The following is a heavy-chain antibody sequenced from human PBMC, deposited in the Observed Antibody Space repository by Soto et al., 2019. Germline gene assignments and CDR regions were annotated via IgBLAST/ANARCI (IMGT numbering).Heavy chain of an antibody. Sequence: EVHLVESGGGLVQPGGSLRLSCTASEFTFSAHWMHRVRQAPGKGLMWVSRLNEDGSHTDHAESVKGRFTISRDNAKNTLFLQMNSLRAEDTAIYFCSRGASDWHGIDYWGQGTLVTVSS. D-gene: IGHD6-19*01. J-gene: IGHJ4*02. V-gene: IGHV3-74*01. CDR1: EFTFSAHW. CDR3: SRGASDWHGIDY. CDR2: LNEDGSHT.